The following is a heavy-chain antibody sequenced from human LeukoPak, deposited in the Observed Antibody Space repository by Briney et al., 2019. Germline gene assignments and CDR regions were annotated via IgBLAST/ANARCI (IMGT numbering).Heavy chain of an antibody. CDR2: IYHNGNT. V-gene: IGHV4-39*07. CDR3: ASYKTYYDSSGNPFDY. J-gene: IGHJ4*02. CDR1: GGSISSSSYY. D-gene: IGHD3-22*01. Sequence: TSETLSLTCTVSGGSISSSSYYWGWIRQPPGKGLEWIGSIYHNGNTYYNSSLKSRVTISVHTSENQFSLKLSSVTAADTAVYYCASYKTYYDSSGNPFDYWGQGTLVTVSS.